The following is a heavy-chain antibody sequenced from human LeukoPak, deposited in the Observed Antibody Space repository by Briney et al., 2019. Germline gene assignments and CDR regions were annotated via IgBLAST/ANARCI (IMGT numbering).Heavy chain of an antibody. Sequence: GASVKVSCKASGYTFAGYYMHWVRQAPGQGLEWMGWINPNSGGTNYAQKFQGRVTMTRDASISTAYMELSGLRSDDPAVYYCARGIRELPRDFASHYPYYYMDVWGEGTTVTVSS. CDR3: ARGIRELPRDFASHYPYYYMDV. CDR2: INPNSGGT. V-gene: IGHV1-2*02. J-gene: IGHJ6*03. CDR1: GYTFAGYY. D-gene: IGHD3-10*01.